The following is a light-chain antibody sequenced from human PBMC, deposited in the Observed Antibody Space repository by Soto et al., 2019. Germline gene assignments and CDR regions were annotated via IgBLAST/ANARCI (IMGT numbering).Light chain of an antibody. J-gene: IGKJ1*01. Sequence: DIQMTQSPSSLSASVGDRVTITCRASQTITNYLNWYQQQSGKAPKLLIYKASSLESGVPSRFSGSGSGTEFTLTISSLQPDDFATYYCQQYNSYSWTFGRGTKVDIK. CDR2: KAS. CDR1: QTITNY. V-gene: IGKV1-5*03. CDR3: QQYNSYSWT.